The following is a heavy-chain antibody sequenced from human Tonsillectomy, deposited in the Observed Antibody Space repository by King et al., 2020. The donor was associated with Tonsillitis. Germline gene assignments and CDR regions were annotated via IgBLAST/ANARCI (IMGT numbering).Heavy chain of an antibody. V-gene: IGHV3-30*04. J-gene: IGHJ4*02. CDR1: GFTFSSYA. D-gene: IGHD3-10*01. CDR3: ARDPDGYYFDY. CDR2: ISNDGSDK. Sequence: VQLVESGGGVVQPGRSLRLSCAASGFTFSSYAIHWVRQAPGKGLEWVAVISNDGSDKYYVDSVKGRFTISRDNSKNTLYLQMNFLSAEDTAVYYCARDPDGYYFDYWGQGTLVTVSS.